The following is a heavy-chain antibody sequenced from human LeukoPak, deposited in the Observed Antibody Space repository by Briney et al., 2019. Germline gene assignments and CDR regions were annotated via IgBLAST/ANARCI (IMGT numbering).Heavy chain of an antibody. V-gene: IGHV4-39*07. CDR2: IYYSGST. J-gene: IGHJ4*02. CDR3: ASSGSYYYFDF. CDR1: GGSFSSSTYY. D-gene: IGHD1-26*01. Sequence: SETLSLTCTVSGGSFSSSTYYWGWIRQPPGKGLEWIGSIYYSGSTYYNPSLKSRVTISVDTSKNQFSLNLRSVTAADTAVYYCASSGSYYYFDFWGQGTLVTVSS.